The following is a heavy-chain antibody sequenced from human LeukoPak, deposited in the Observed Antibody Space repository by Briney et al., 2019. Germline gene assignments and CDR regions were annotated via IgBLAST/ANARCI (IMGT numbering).Heavy chain of an antibody. CDR2: IYYSGST. Sequence: SETLSLTCTVSGGSISSGDYYWSWIRQHPGKGLEWIGYIYYSGSTCYNPSLKSRVTISVDTSKNQFSLKLSSVTAADTAVYYCARGRDGYRAAHFDYWGQGTLVTVSS. J-gene: IGHJ4*02. CDR3: ARGRDGYRAAHFDY. CDR1: GGSISSGDYY. D-gene: IGHD5-24*01. V-gene: IGHV4-31*03.